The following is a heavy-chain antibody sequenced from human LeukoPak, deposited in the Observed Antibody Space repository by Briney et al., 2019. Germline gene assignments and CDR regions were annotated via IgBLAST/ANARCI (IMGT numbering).Heavy chain of an antibody. V-gene: IGHV1-2*02. CDR3: ARADSSEFDY. CDR2: INPNSGGT. J-gene: IGHJ4*02. Sequence: GGSLRLSCAASGFTFSSYGMHWVRQAPGQGLEWMGWINPNSGGTNYAQKFQGRVTMTRDTSISTAYMELSRLRSDDTAVYYCARADSSEFDYWGQGTLVTVSS. D-gene: IGHD3-22*01. CDR1: GFTFSSYG.